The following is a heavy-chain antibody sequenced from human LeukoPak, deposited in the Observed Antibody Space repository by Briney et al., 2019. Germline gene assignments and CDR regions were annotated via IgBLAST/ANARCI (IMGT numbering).Heavy chain of an antibody. CDR3: ATWDSSGYYRRGAFDI. Sequence: PGGSLRLSCAASGFTFDDYGMSWVRQAPGKGLEWVSGINWNGGSTGYADSVKGRFTISRDNAKNSLYLQMNSLRAEDTALYYCATWDSSGYYRRGAFDIWGQGTMVTVSS. J-gene: IGHJ3*02. CDR2: INWNGGST. D-gene: IGHD3-22*01. V-gene: IGHV3-20*04. CDR1: GFTFDDYG.